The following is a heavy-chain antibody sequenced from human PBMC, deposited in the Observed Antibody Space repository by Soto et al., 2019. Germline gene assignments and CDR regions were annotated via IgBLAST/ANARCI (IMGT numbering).Heavy chain of an antibody. J-gene: IGHJ4*02. CDR2: IYYSGST. D-gene: IGHD3-22*01. CDR3: ARYAENYYDSSGYYYFDY. CDR1: GGSVSSGSYY. V-gene: IGHV4-61*01. Sequence: PSETLSLTCTVSGGSVSSGSYYWSWIRQPPGKGLEWIGYIYYSGSTNYNPSLKSRVTISVDTSKNQFSLKLSSVTAADTAVYYCARYAENYYDSSGYYYFDYWGQGTLVTVSS.